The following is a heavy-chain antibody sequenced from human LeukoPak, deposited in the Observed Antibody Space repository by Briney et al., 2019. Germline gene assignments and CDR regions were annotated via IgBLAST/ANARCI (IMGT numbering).Heavy chain of an antibody. Sequence: SETLSLTCAVYGGSFGGYYWSWIRQPPGKGLEWIGEINHSGSTNYNPSLKSRVTISVDTSKNQFSLKLSSVTAADTAVYYCARGRGWFGELTLGYWGQGTLVTVSS. J-gene: IGHJ4*02. CDR1: GGSFGGYY. D-gene: IGHD3-10*01. V-gene: IGHV4-34*01. CDR3: ARGRGWFGELTLGY. CDR2: INHSGST.